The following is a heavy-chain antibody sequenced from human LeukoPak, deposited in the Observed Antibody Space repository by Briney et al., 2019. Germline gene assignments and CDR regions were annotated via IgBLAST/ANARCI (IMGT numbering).Heavy chain of an antibody. J-gene: IGHJ5*02. V-gene: IGHV3-7*01. Sequence: GGSLRLSCVASGFTFSDYWMGWVRQAPGRGLEWVANIKQDGSTVYYVDSVKGRFTISRDNAKNSLYLQMNSLRAEETAFYFCARVLSWGWFDPWGQGTLVTVSS. D-gene: IGHD3-16*01. CDR2: IKQDGSTV. CDR1: GFTFSDYW. CDR3: ARVLSWGWFDP.